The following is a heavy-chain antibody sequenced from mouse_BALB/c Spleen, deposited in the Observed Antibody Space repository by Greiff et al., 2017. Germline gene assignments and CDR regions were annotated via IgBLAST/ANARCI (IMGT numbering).Heavy chain of an antibody. V-gene: IGHV1-69*02. CDR2: IDPSDSET. J-gene: IGHJ4*01. Sequence: QVHVKQSGAELVKPGAPVKLSCKASGYTFTSYWMNWVKQRPGRGLEWIGRIDPSDSETHYNQKFKDKATLTVDKSSSTAYIQLSILTSEDSAVYYCANSENYYGSSLYAMDYWGQGTSVTVSS. CDR1: GYTFTSYW. D-gene: IGHD1-1*01. CDR3: ANSENYYGSSLYAMDY.